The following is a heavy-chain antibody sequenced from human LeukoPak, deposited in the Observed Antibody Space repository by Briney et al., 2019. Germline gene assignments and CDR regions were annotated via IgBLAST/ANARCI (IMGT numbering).Heavy chain of an antibody. CDR3: ARGGLYDSSGPPGY. CDR1: GFTFSSYG. CDR2: IWYDGSNK. J-gene: IGHJ4*02. Sequence: PGRSLRLSCAASGFTFSSYGMHWVRQAPGKGLEWVAVIWYDGSNKYYADSVKGRFTISRDNSKNTLYLQMNSLRAEDTAVYYCARGGLYDSSGPPGYWGQGTLVTVSS. V-gene: IGHV3-33*01. D-gene: IGHD3-22*01.